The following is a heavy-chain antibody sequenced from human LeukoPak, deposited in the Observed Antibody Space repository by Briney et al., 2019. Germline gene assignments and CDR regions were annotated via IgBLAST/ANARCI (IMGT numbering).Heavy chain of an antibody. V-gene: IGHV3-23*01. CDR2: ISGSGDST. CDR3: ARAGYSSSWLFDY. J-gene: IGHJ4*02. Sequence: GGSLRLSCAASGFTFNSYAMSWVRQAPGKGLEWVSGISGSGDSTYYADSVKGRFTISRDNSKNTLYLQMNSLRAEDTAVYYCARAGYSSSWLFDYWGQGTLVTVSS. D-gene: IGHD6-13*01. CDR1: GFTFNSYA.